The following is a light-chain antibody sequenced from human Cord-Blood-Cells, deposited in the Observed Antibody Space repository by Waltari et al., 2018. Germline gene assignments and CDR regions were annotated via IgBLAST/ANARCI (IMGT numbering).Light chain of an antibody. V-gene: IGKV1-39*01. CDR2: AAS. CDR3: QRSYSTPCT. Sequence: DIQMTQSPSSLSASVGDRVTITRRPSQSISSYLNWYQQKPGKAPKLLIYAASSLQSGVPSRFSGSGARTDFALAISSLQPEDFATYYCQRSYSTPCTCGQGTKLEIK. J-gene: IGKJ2*02. CDR1: QSISSY.